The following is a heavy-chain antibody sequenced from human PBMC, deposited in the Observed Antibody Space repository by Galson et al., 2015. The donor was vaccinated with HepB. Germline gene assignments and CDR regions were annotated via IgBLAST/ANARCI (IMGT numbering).Heavy chain of an antibody. CDR2: INAGNGNT. J-gene: IGHJ6*02. CDR1: GYTFTSYA. Sequence: SVKVSCKASGYTFTSYAMHWVRQAPGQRLEWMGWINAGNGNTKYSQKFQGRVTITRDTSASTAYMELSSLRSEDTAVYYCASGGTMVRGIGMVEGYYYYYGMDVWGQGTTVTVSS. CDR3: ASGGTMVRGIGMVEGYYYYYGMDV. V-gene: IGHV1-3*01. D-gene: IGHD3-10*01.